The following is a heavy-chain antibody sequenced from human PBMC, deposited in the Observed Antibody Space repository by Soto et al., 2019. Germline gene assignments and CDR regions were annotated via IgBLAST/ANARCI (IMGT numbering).Heavy chain of an antibody. J-gene: IGHJ6*02. Sequence: LTRSCDASGLMFNTSAMTWVRQAPGKGLEWVATITSTGGGTYYADSVKGRFTISRDNSNNRLYLQMYSLRAEDTAVYFCANRPRYYNMDVWGQGTTVTVSS. CDR1: GLMFNTSA. CDR2: ITSTGGGT. V-gene: IGHV3-23*01. D-gene: IGHD6-6*01. CDR3: ANRPRYYNMDV.